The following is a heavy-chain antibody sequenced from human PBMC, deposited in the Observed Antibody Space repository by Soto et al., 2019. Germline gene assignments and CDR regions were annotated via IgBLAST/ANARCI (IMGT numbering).Heavy chain of an antibody. CDR1: GYTFTSYD. D-gene: IGHD2-8*01. Sequence: ASVKVSCKASGYTFTSYDINWVRQATGQGPEWMGWMNPNSGNTGYAQKFQGRVTMTRNTSISTAYMELSSLRSEDTAVYYCARGMSVLMVYAVYYYYYGMDVWGQGTTVTVSS. CDR2: MNPNSGNT. J-gene: IGHJ6*02. V-gene: IGHV1-8*01. CDR3: ARGMSVLMVYAVYYYYYGMDV.